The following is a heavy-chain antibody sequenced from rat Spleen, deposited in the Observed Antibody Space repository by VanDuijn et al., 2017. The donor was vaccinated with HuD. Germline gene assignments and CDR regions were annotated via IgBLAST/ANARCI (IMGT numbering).Heavy chain of an antibody. Sequence: EVQLEESGGGLVQPGRSLKLSCAVSGFTFSDNYMAWVRQAPTKGLEWVATISHDGSSTYYRDSVKGRFTISRDNAKSTLYLQMDSLRSEDTATYYCARTFDYWGQGVMVTVSS. J-gene: IGHJ2*01. V-gene: IGHV5-7*01. CDR1: GFTFSDNY. CDR3: ARTFDY. CDR2: ISHDGSST.